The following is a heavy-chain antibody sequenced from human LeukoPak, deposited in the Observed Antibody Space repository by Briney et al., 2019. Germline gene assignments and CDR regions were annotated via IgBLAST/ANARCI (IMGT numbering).Heavy chain of an antibody. CDR2: IYYSGST. CDR1: GGSISSSSYY. CDR3: AGQGYSSSY. J-gene: IGHJ4*02. Sequence: SETLSLTCTVSGGSISSSSYYWGWIRQPPGTGLEWIGSIYYSGSTYYNPSLKSRVTISVDTSKNQFSLKLSSVTAADTAVYYCAGQGYSSSYWGQGTLVTVSS. V-gene: IGHV4-39*01. D-gene: IGHD6-13*01.